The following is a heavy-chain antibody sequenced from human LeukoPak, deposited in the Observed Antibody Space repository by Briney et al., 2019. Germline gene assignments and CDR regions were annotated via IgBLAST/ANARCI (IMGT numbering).Heavy chain of an antibody. CDR2: ISSSSSYI. V-gene: IGHV3-21*01. CDR1: GFTFSSYS. CDR3: ARDLSPPNFFRWPNYDFWSGQKYYFDY. Sequence: GGSLRLSCAASGFTFSSYSMNWVRQAPGKGLEWVSSISSSSSYIYYADSVKGRFTISRDNAKNSLYLQMNSLRAEDTAVYYCARDLSPPNFFRWPNYDFWSGQKYYFDYWGQGTLVTVSS. D-gene: IGHD3-3*01. J-gene: IGHJ4*02.